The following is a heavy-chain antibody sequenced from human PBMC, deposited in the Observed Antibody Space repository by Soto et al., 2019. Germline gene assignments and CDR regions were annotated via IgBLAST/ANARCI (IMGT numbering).Heavy chain of an antibody. CDR3: ARTLSGGNLGYYYYGMDV. CDR1: GFSLSTSGMC. V-gene: IGHV2-70*01. CDR2: IDWDDDK. J-gene: IGHJ6*02. Sequence: SGPTLVNPTQTLTLTCTFSGFSLSTSGMCVSWIRQPPGKALEWLALIDWDDDKYYSTSLKTRLTISKDTSKNQVVLTMTNMDPVDTATYYCARTLSGGNLGYYYYGMDVWGQGTTVTVSS. D-gene: IGHD2-15*01.